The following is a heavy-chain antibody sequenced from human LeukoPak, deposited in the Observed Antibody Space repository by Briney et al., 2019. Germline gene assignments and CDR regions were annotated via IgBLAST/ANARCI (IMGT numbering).Heavy chain of an antibody. V-gene: IGHV3-30*18. D-gene: IGHD1-1*01. J-gene: IGHJ6*02. CDR3: AKDHFETGTTVWSYYYGMDV. CDR1: GFTCSSYG. CDR2: ISYDGSNK. Sequence: GGSLRLSCAASGFTCSSYGMHWVRQAPGKGLEWVAVISYDGSNKYYADSVKGRFTISRDNSKNTLYLQMNSLRAEDTAVYYCAKDHFETGTTVWSYYYGMDVWGQGTTVTVSS.